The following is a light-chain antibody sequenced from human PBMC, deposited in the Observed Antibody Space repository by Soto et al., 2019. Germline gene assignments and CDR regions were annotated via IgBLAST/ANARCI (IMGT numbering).Light chain of an antibody. Sequence: DIQMTQSPSSLSASVGDRVTITCQASQDISNYLNWYQQKPGKAPKLLIYDASNLETGVPSRFSGSGSGTDFTFTISSLQPEDIATYYCQQYDNLPRTFGQGNKVEI. CDR3: QQYDNLPRT. CDR2: DAS. CDR1: QDISNY. V-gene: IGKV1-33*01. J-gene: IGKJ1*01.